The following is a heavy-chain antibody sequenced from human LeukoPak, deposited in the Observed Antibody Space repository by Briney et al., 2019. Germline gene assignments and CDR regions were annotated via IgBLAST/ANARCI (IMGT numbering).Heavy chain of an antibody. CDR2: ISSSSSTI. Sequence: GGSLRLSCAASGFTFSSYSMNWVRQAPGKGLEWVSYISSSSSTIYYADSVKGRFTISRDNAKNSLYLQMNSLRAEDTAVYYCARGYCSSTGCYWGYYYYYYYMDVWGKGTTVTVSS. D-gene: IGHD2-2*01. CDR1: GFTFSSYS. J-gene: IGHJ6*03. CDR3: ARGYCSSTGCYWGYYYYYYYMDV. V-gene: IGHV3-48*01.